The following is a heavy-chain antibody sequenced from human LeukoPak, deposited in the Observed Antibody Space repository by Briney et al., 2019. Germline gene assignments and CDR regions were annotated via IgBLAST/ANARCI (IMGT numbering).Heavy chain of an antibody. CDR3: ARYSSGWYWYFEL. V-gene: IGHV4-59*01. J-gene: IGHJ2*01. D-gene: IGHD6-19*01. CDR2: IYYSGST. Sequence: SETLSLTCTVSGGTFSSYYWSWIRQPPGKGLEWIGYIYYSGSTNYNPSLKSRVTISVDTSKSQFSLKLSSVTAADTAVYYCARYSSGWYWYFELWGRGTLVTVSS. CDR1: GGTFSSYY.